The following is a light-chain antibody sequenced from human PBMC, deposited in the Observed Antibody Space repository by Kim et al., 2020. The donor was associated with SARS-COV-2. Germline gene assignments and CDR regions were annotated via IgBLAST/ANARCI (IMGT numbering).Light chain of an antibody. V-gene: IGKV1-9*01. Sequence: IQLTQSPSSLPASVGDRVTITCRASQGISSYLAWYQQKPGKAPKLLIYAASTLQSGVPSRFSGSGSGTDFTLTISSLQPEDFATYYCLQLNSYPWTFGQGTKVDIK. CDR1: QGISSY. J-gene: IGKJ1*01. CDR2: AAS. CDR3: LQLNSYPWT.